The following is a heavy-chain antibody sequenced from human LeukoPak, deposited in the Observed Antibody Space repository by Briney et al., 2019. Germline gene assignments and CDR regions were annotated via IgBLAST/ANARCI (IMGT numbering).Heavy chain of an antibody. Sequence: GGSLRLSCAASGFTFSSYWMNWARQAPGKGLEWVANIKPDGTEKYCVDSLKGRFTISRDNTKNSLYLQMNSLRVEDTAVYYCARGGNSSWDYWGQGALVTVSS. V-gene: IGHV3-7*01. D-gene: IGHD2-21*01. CDR2: IKPDGTEK. J-gene: IGHJ4*02. CDR3: ARGGNSSWDY. CDR1: GFTFSSYW.